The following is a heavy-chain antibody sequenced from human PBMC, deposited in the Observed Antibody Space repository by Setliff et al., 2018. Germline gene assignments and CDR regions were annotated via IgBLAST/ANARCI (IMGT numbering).Heavy chain of an antibody. CDR1: GASISDYY. V-gene: IGHV4-4*07. D-gene: IGHD3-3*01. J-gene: IGHJ5*02. CDR3: ARERTIFGILVISGWFDP. CDR2: VSASGST. Sequence: SETLSLTCTVSGASISDYYWTWIRQPAGKELEWIGRVSASGSTTYNPSLKSRVTMSVDTSRNQISLNLTAVTAADTAMYYCARERTIFGILVISGWFDPWGQGTVVTSPQ.